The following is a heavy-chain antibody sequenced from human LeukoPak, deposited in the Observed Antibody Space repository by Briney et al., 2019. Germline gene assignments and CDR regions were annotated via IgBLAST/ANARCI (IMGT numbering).Heavy chain of an antibody. CDR2: IIPIFGTA. CDR3: AREGGQWLVRGLNWFDP. Sequence: ASVKVSCKASGGTFSSYAIGWVRQAPGQGLEWMGRIIPIFGTANYAQKFQGRVTITTDESTSTAYMELSSLRSEDTAVYYCAREGGQWLVRGLNWFDPWGQGTLVTVSS. D-gene: IGHD6-19*01. CDR1: GGTFSSYA. J-gene: IGHJ5*02. V-gene: IGHV1-69*05.